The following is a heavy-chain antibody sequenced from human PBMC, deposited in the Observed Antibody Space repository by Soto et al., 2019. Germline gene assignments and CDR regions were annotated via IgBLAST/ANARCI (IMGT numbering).Heavy chain of an antibody. CDR2: ISGSTGHI. J-gene: IGHJ4*02. D-gene: IGHD5-18*01. V-gene: IGHV3-21*01. CDR1: GFIFSDYS. Sequence: EAQLVESGGGLVKPGGSLRLSCAASGFIFSDYSMNWVRQAPGKGLEWVSSISGSTGHIYYADSVKGRFTISRDNANNSVYLLMNSLRAEDTAVYYCARCVIRVETFFDRWGQGTLVTVSS. CDR3: ARCVIRVETFFDR.